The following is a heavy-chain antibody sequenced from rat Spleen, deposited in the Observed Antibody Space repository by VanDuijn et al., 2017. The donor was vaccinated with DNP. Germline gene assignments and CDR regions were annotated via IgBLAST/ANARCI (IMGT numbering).Heavy chain of an antibody. D-gene: IGHD1-4*01. CDR3: ARRRLPYWYFDF. J-gene: IGHJ1*01. CDR2: IVYDGSRT. Sequence: EVQLVESGGGLVQPGRSLKLSCAASGFTFSDYNVAWVRQAPKKGLEWVATIVYDGSRTYYRDSVKGRFTISRDDAKSSLYLQMNSLKSEDTATYYCARRRLPYWYFDFWGPGTMVTLSS. CDR1: GFTFSDYN. V-gene: IGHV5-7*01.